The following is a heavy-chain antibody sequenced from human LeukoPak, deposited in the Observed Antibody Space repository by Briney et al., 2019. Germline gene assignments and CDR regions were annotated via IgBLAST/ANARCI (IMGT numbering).Heavy chain of an antibody. V-gene: IGHV3-7*01. CDR2: IKEDGSEK. D-gene: IGHD5-18*01. CDR3: ARDLSGVTGYTYGRGIDY. CDR1: GFMFSNYW. J-gene: IGHJ4*02. Sequence: GGSLRLSCAASGFMFSNYWMSWVRQAPGKGLEWVANIKEDGSEKYYVESVKGRFTISRDNAKTSLYLQMNSLRAEDTAVYYCARDLSGVTGYTYGRGIDYWGQGTLVTVSS.